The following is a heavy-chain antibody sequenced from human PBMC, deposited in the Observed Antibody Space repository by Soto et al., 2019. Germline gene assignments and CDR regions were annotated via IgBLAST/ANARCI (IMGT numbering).Heavy chain of an antibody. J-gene: IGHJ2*01. V-gene: IGHV1-18*01. CDR1: GYTFTSYG. Sequence: ASVEVSCKASGYTFTSYGISWVRQAPGQGLEWMGWISAYNGNTNYAQKLQGRVTMTTDTSTSTAYMELRSLRSDDTAVYYCAREYSGYDSLDDWYFDLWGRGTLVTVSS. CDR3: AREYSGYDSLDDWYFDL. D-gene: IGHD5-12*01. CDR2: ISAYNGNT.